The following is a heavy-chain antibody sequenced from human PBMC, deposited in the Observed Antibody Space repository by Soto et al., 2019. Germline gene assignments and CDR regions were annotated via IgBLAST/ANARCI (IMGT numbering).Heavy chain of an antibody. CDR2: INPAGNVP. Sequence: VQLVESGGGLVQPGESLRLSCTASGLTFSISWMTWVRQAPGEGLEWVSNINPAGNVPHYADSVKERFTISRDNAKNSLFLQMSGLRVEDTAVYYCATANTPYAFDMWCQGTMVTVSS. CDR3: ATANTPYAFDM. V-gene: IGHV3-7*01. CDR1: GLTFSISW. J-gene: IGHJ3*02.